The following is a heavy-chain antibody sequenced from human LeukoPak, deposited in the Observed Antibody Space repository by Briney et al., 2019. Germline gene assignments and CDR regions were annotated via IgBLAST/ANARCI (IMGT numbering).Heavy chain of an antibody. D-gene: IGHD1-26*01. CDR1: GGSFSGYY. J-gene: IGHJ4*02. CDR2: INHSGST. CDR3: AREYAGGSYEGS. V-gene: IGHV4-34*01. Sequence: SETLSLTCAVYGGSFSGYYWSWIRQPPGKGLEWIGEINHSGSTNYNPSLKSRVTISVDTSKNQFSLKLSSVTAADTAVYYCAREYAGGSYEGSWGQGTLVTVSS.